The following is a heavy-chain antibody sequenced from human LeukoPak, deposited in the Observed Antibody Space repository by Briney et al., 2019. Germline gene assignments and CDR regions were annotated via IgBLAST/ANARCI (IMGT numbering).Heavy chain of an antibody. D-gene: IGHD6-6*01. V-gene: IGHV3-43*01. CDR2: ISWDSGST. CDR3: AKDMGFSTSSSSGFDY. Sequence: GGSLRLSCAASGFTFDDYTMHWVRQAPGKGPEWVSLISWDSGSTYYADSVKGRFTISRDNSKNSLYLQMNSLRTEDTALYYCAKDMGFSTSSSSGFDYWGQGTLVTVSS. J-gene: IGHJ4*02. CDR1: GFTFDDYT.